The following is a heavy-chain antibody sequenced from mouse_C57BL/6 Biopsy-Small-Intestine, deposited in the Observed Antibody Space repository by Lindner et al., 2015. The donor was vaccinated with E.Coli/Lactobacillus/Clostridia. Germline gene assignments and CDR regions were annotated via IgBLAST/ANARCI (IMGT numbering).Heavy chain of an antibody. J-gene: IGHJ4*01. CDR3: ARWTASMAQGDY. D-gene: IGHD1-1*02. Sequence: SVKVSCKASGYTLNTFGISWARQAPGQGLEWMGWVSDYNANTHYAARFQGRLAMTTDTSTSTAYLESSSLRHDDTAIYYCARWTASMAQGDYWGQGTLVTASS. V-gene: IGHV14-3*01. CDR1: GYTLNTFG. CDR2: VSDYNANT.